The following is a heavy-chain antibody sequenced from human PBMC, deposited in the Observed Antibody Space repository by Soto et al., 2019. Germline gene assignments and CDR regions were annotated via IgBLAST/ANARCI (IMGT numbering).Heavy chain of an antibody. V-gene: IGHV1-46*01. J-gene: IGHJ4*02. D-gene: IGHD1-1*01. CDR3: ARRAETNGWNGFGADKYYFDF. Sequence: SVKVSCKASGYTFTSYYMHWVRQAPGQGLEWMGIINPSGGSTSYAQKFQGRVTMTSDTSINTVHMELSSLRSEDTAVYYCARRAETNGWNGFGADKYYFDFWGQGTLVTVSS. CDR1: GYTFTSYY. CDR2: INPSGGST.